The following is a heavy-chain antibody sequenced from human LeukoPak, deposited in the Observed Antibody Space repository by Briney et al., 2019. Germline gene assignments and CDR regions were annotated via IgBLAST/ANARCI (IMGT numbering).Heavy chain of an antibody. CDR1: GFTFSSYS. J-gene: IGHJ4*02. V-gene: IGHV3-21*01. D-gene: IGHD2-15*01. Sequence: GGSLGLSCAASGFTFSSYSMNWVRQAPGKGLEWVSSISSSSSYIYYADSVKGRFTISRDNAKNSLYLQMNSLRAEDTAVYYCARVVVAATQDYWGQGTLVTVSS. CDR2: ISSSSSYI. CDR3: ARVVVAATQDY.